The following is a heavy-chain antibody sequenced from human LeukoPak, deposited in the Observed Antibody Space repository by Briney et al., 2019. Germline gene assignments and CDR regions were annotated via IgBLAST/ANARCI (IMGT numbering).Heavy chain of an antibody. Sequence: ASVKVSCKASGYTFTSYGISWVRQAPGQGLEWMGWISAYNGNTNYAQKLQGRVTMTTDTSTSTAYMELRSLRSDDTAVYYCAREVVAGTYYYYYMDVWGNGTTVTVSS. V-gene: IGHV1-18*01. D-gene: IGHD6-19*01. J-gene: IGHJ6*03. CDR3: AREVVAGTYYYYYMDV. CDR2: ISAYNGNT. CDR1: GYTFTSYG.